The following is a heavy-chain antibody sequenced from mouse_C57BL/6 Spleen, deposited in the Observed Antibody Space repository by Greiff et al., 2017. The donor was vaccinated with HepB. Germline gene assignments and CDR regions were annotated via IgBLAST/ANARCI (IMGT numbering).Heavy chain of an antibody. Sequence: EVQLQQSGAELVRPGASVKLSCTASGFNIKDYYMHWVKQRPEQGLEWIGRIDPEDGDTEYAPKFQGKATMTADTSSNTAYLQLSSLTSEDTAVYYGTTWSPHYYGSRRAWFAYWGQGTLVTVSA. J-gene: IGHJ3*01. CDR3: TTWSPHYYGSRRAWFAY. CDR2: IDPEDGDT. D-gene: IGHD1-1*01. V-gene: IGHV14-1*01. CDR1: GFNIKDYY.